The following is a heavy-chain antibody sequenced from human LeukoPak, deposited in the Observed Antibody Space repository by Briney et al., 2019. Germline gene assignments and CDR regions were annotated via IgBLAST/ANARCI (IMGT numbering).Heavy chain of an antibody. CDR3: ARKGGSGDYSEN. CDR2: IYYSGST. Sequence: SETLSLTCTVSGVSISSGDYYWSWIRQPPGKGLEWIGYIYYSGSTYYNPSLKSRVTISVDTSKNQFSLKLSSVTAADTAVYYCARKGGSGDYSENWGQGTLVTVSS. J-gene: IGHJ4*02. V-gene: IGHV4-30-4*01. D-gene: IGHD4-17*01. CDR1: GVSISSGDYY.